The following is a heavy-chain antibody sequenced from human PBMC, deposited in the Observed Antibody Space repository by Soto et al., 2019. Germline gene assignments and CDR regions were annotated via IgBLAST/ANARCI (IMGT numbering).Heavy chain of an antibody. CDR1: GLSLSTGKLG. CDR2: IFSNDDK. J-gene: IGHJ5*02. D-gene: IGHD2-2*01. CDR3: ALIKDCSRTDCYLASFDP. Sequence: SGATLVNPTDTLTLTCTVSGLSLSTGKLGVSWIRQPPGKALEWLAHIFSNDDKSYSTSLRSRVTISKDTSRSQVVLTMTNMDPLDSGTYYCALIKDCSRTDCYLASFDPWGQGTLVTVSS. V-gene: IGHV2-26*01.